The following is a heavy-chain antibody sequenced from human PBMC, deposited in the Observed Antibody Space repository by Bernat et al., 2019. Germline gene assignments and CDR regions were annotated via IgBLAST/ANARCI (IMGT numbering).Heavy chain of an antibody. J-gene: IGHJ4*02. CDR1: GFTFTNYA. CDR3: ARGGLVVLAPADY. V-gene: IGHV3-64*01. Sequence: EVQLVESGGGLVQPGGSLRLSCAASGFTFTNYAMHWVRQAPGKGLEFVSVISSFGSSISYSNAVKGRFTISRDNSKNSLYLRMGSLRAEDMAVYFCARGGLVVLAPADYWGQGTLVTVSS. D-gene: IGHD2-15*01. CDR2: ISSFGSSI.